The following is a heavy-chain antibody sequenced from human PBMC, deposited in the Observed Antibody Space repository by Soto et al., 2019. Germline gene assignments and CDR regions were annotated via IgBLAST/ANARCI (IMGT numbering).Heavy chain of an antibody. V-gene: IGHV3-33*01. CDR2: IWYDGSNK. Sequence: GESLKISCAASGFTFSSYGMHWVRQAPGKGLEWVAVIWYDGSNKYYADSVKGRFTISRDNSKNTLYLQMNSLRAEDTAVYYCARMRVDIVVVVAATGDAFDIWGQGTMVTVSS. J-gene: IGHJ3*02. CDR3: ARMRVDIVVVVAATGDAFDI. D-gene: IGHD2-15*01. CDR1: GFTFSSYG.